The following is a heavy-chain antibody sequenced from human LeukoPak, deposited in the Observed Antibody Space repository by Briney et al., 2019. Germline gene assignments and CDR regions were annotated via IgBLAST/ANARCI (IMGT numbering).Heavy chain of an antibody. V-gene: IGHV3-7*01. D-gene: IGHD3-22*01. CDR3: ARGSSGYYCDHFQT. CDR2: IKQDGIEK. CDR1: GFTFSNFW. Sequence: GGSLRLSCAASGFTFSNFWMTWIRQAPGKGLEWVANIKQDGIEKYYADSVGGRFTVSRDNTKNTMFLQMDSLRVEDTAVYYCARGSSGYYCDHFQTWGQGSLVTVSS. J-gene: IGHJ1*01.